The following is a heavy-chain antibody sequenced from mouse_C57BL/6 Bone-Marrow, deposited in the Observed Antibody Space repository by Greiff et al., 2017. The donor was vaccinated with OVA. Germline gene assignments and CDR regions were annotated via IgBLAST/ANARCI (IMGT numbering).Heavy chain of an antibody. CDR2: INPGSGGT. CDR3: ARGDYYGSSSFDY. D-gene: IGHD1-1*01. J-gene: IGHJ2*01. CDR1: GYAFTNYL. Sequence: QVQLQQSGAELVRPGTSVKVSCKASGYAFTNYLIEWVKQRPGQGLEWIGVINPGSGGTNYNEKFKGKATLTADKSSSTAYMQLSSLTSEDSAVYFCARGDYYGSSSFDYWGQGTTLTVSS. V-gene: IGHV1-54*01.